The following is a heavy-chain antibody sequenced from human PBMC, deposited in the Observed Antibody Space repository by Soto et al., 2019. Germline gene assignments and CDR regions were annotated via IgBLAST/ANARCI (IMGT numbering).Heavy chain of an antibody. V-gene: IGHV3-15*01. CDR1: GFTFSNAW. CDR2: IKSTTDGGTT. J-gene: IGHJ5*02. CDR3: TTGVAPAAIGYP. D-gene: IGHD2-2*02. Sequence: GGSLRLSCAASGFTFSNAWVTWVRQAPGKGLEWVGRIKSTTDGGTTDYAAPVKGRFTISRDDSKNTLYLEMNSLKTEDTALYYCTTGVAPAAIGYPWGQGTLVTVSS.